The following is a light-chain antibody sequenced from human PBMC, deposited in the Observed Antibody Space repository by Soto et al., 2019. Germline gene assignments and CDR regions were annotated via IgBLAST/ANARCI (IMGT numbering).Light chain of an antibody. CDR2: DAS. V-gene: IGKV3-11*01. J-gene: IGKJ2*01. Sequence: EIVLTQSPATLSLSPGERATLTCRASQSVSNYLAWYQQKPGQAPRLLIYDASNRATGIPARFSGSGSGTDFTLTINSLEPEDFAVYYCQQRSNWPPEYTFGQGTKVEIK. CDR1: QSVSNY. CDR3: QQRSNWPPEYT.